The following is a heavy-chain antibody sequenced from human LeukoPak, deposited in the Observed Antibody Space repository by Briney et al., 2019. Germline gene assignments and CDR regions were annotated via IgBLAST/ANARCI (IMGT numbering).Heavy chain of an antibody. D-gene: IGHD3-16*01. CDR1: GYTFTGYY. J-gene: IGHJ3*02. CDR2: INPNSGGT. CDR3: ARAYRHSIHHAFDI. V-gene: IGHV1-2*02. Sequence: ASVKVSCKASGYTFTGYYMHWVRQAPGQGLEWMGWINPNSGGTNYAQKFQGRVTMTRDTSISTAYMELSRLRSDDTAVYYCARAYRHSIHHAFDIWGQGTMVTVSS.